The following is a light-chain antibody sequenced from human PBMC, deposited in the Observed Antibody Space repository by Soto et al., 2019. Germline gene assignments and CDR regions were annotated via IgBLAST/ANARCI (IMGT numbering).Light chain of an antibody. J-gene: IGLJ3*02. CDR2: YGD. Sequence: QSLLTQPPSVSEAPRQRVTISCSGSSSNIGSNAVNWYQQLPGKAPKLLIYYGDLLPSGVSDRFSGSKSGTSASLAISGLQSEDEADYYCAAWDDSLSAWVFGGGTKFTVL. CDR1: SSNIGSNA. V-gene: IGLV1-36*01. CDR3: AAWDDSLSAWV.